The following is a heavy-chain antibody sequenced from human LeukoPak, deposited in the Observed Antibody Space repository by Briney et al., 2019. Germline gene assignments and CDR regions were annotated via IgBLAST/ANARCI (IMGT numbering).Heavy chain of an antibody. CDR1: GGSISSGDYY. D-gene: IGHD3-22*01. CDR2: ICYSGST. CDR3: ARDLHDSSGYWAFDI. V-gene: IGHV4-30-4*08. Sequence: PSETLSLTCTVSGGSISSGDYYWSWIRQPPGKGLEWIGYICYSGSTYYNPSLKSRVTISVDTSKNQFSLKLSSVTAADTAVYYCARDLHDSSGYWAFDIWGQGTMVTVSS. J-gene: IGHJ3*02.